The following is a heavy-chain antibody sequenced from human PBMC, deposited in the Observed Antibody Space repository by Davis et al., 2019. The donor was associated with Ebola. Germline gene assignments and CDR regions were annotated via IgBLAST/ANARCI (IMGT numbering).Heavy chain of an antibody. CDR3: ARPTYYYDSSGYNDAFDI. D-gene: IGHD3-22*01. CDR1: GGSFSGYY. J-gene: IGHJ3*02. Sequence: SETLSLTCAVYGGSFSGYYWSWIRQPPGKGLEWIGYIYYSGSTYYNPSLKSRVTISVDTSKNQFSLKLSSVTAEDTAVYYCARPTYYYDSSGYNDAFDIWGQGTMVTVSS. CDR2: IYYSGST. V-gene: IGHV4-34*01.